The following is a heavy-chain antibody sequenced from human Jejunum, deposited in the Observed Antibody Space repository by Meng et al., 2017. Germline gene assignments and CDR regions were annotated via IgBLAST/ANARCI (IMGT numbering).Heavy chain of an antibody. CDR2: IYHSGDT. D-gene: IGHD2-15*01. Sequence: QVQLQESGPGRVRPSGTRTRTCAVSGDSISSNNRWTWVRQPPGRGLEWIGEIYHSGDTNYNPSLTSPVTISVDKSKNQFTLRLNSVTAADTAIYYCARDWGCRDGYCFSGLLEFWGQGILVTVSS. J-gene: IGHJ4*02. V-gene: IGHV4-4*02. CDR1: GDSISSNNR. CDR3: ARDWGCRDGYCFSGLLEF.